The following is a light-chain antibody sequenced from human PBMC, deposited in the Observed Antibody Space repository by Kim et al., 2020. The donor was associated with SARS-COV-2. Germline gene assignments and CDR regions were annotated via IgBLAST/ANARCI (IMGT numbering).Light chain of an antibody. CDR1: QSVSSN. Sequence: ATLAVSPGERVTLSCRASQSVSSNLAWYQQKPGQAPRLLIYGASTRATGIPARFSGSGSGTEFTLTISSLQSEDFAVYYCQQYKTFGQGTKVEIK. J-gene: IGKJ1*01. CDR2: GAS. CDR3: QQYKT. V-gene: IGKV3-15*01.